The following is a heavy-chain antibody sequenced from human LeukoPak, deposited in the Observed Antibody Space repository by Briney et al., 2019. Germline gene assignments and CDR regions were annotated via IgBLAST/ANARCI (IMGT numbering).Heavy chain of an antibody. Sequence: QPGGSLRLSCAASGFTFSSYEMNWVRQAPGKGLEWVSYISSSGGTIYYADSVKGRFTISRDNAKNSLYLQMNSLRAEDTAVYYCARAKMTTAGGVFDYWGQGTLITVSS. CDR3: ARAKMTTAGGVFDY. J-gene: IGHJ4*02. V-gene: IGHV3-48*03. CDR1: GFTFSSYE. D-gene: IGHD6-13*01. CDR2: ISSSGGTI.